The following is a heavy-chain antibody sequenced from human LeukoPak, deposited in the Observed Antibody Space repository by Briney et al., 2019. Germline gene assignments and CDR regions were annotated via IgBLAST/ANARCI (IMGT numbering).Heavy chain of an antibody. Sequence: GASVKVSCKASGGTFSSYAISWVRQAPGQGLEWMGGIIPIFGTANYAQKFQGRVTITTDESTSTAYMELSSLRSEDTAVYYCARQMFQRDYDILTGYFGYWGQGTLVTVSS. V-gene: IGHV1-69*05. J-gene: IGHJ4*02. D-gene: IGHD3-9*01. CDR2: IIPIFGTA. CDR3: ARQMFQRDYDILTGYFGY. CDR1: GGTFSSYA.